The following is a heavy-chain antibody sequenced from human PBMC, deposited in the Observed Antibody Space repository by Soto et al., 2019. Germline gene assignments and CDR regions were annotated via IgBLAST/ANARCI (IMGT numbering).Heavy chain of an antibody. CDR2: IFYNGSI. CDR3: ARGVLH. Sequence: SETLSLTCTVSGVPIRGYFWSWIRQAPGKGLEWIGNIFYNGSINHNPSLKSRVAISVDTSKNRFSLKLNSLTAADTAVYYCARGVLHWGQGTLVTVSS. V-gene: IGHV4-59*01. CDR1: GVPIRGYF. J-gene: IGHJ4*01.